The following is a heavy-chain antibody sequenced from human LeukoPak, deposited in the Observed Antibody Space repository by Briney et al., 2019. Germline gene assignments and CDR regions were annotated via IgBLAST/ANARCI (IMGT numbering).Heavy chain of an antibody. Sequence: GGSLRLSCSASGFTFSYYAIHWVRQAPGKGLEWVALIWSDEYYADSVKSRITISRDNSKNTVYLQMNSLRAEDTAVYYCARELFGSGSCPDGWGQGTLVTVSS. V-gene: IGHV3-33*01. CDR1: GFTFSYYA. J-gene: IGHJ4*02. D-gene: IGHD3-10*01. CDR3: ARELFGSGSCPDG. CDR2: IWSDE.